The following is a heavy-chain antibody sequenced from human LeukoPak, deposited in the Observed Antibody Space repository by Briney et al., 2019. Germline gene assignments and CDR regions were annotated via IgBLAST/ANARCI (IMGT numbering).Heavy chain of an antibody. CDR1: DDSITIYY. CDR2: IDHTGST. CDR3: ARVPYSSGWFWGAFDI. V-gene: IGHV4-59*01. D-gene: IGHD6-19*01. Sequence: PSETLSLTCTVSDDSITIYYWTWIRQPPGKGLEWIGYIDHTGSTNYNPSLNSRVTISRDTSKNHFSLELSSVTAADTAVYYCARVPYSSGWFWGAFDIWGQGTMVTVSS. J-gene: IGHJ3*02.